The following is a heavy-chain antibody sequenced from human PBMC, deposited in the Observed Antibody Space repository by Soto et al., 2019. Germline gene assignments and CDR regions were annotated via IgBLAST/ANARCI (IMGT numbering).Heavy chain of an antibody. D-gene: IGHD3-10*01. CDR2: IYSGGST. Sequence: GESLKISCAASGFTVSSNYMSWVRQAPGKGLEWVSVIYSGGSTYYADSVKGRFTISRHNSKNTLYLQMNSLRAEDTAVYYCARGVPDPYYYYMDVWGKGTTVTVSS. J-gene: IGHJ6*03. V-gene: IGHV3-53*04. CDR1: GFTVSSNY. CDR3: ARGVPDPYYYYMDV.